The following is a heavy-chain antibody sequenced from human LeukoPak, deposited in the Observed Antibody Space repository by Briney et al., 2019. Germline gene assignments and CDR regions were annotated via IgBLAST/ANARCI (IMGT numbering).Heavy chain of an antibody. CDR2: INHSGTT. CDR1: GTSFTGYY. J-gene: IGHJ5*02. V-gene: IGHV4-34*01. D-gene: IGHD6-6*01. Sequence: PPETLSLTCAVYGTSFTGYYWSWIRQSPGKGLEWIGEINHSGTTNYNPSLKSRVTISVDTSKNQFSLKVNSVTAADTAVYYCARRPPRGSQQLEAWGQGTLVTVSS. CDR3: ARRPPRGSQQLEA.